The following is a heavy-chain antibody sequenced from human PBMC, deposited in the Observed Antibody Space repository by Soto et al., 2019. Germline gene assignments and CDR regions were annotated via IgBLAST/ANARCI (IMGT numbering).Heavy chain of an antibody. CDR1: GHTFTGYY. J-gene: IGHJ6*02. CDR3: ARVSLRYSIYGMDV. V-gene: IGHV1-2*04. CDR2: INPNSGGT. D-gene: IGHD3-9*01. Sequence: ASVKVSCKASGHTFTGYYMHWVRQAPGQGLEWMGWINPNSGGTNYAQKFQGWVTMTRDTPISTAYMELSRLRSDDTAVYYCARVSLRYSIYGMDVWGQGTTVTVSS.